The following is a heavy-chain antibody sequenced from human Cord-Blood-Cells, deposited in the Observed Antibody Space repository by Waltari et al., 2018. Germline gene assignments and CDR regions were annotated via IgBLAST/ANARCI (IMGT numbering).Heavy chain of an antibody. J-gene: IGHJ4*02. CDR3: AEDDLLEAYFDY. CDR2: ISWNSGSI. CDR1: GFTFDDYA. D-gene: IGHD2-21*01. V-gene: IGHV3-9*01. Sequence: EVQLVESGGGLVQPGRSLRLSCAASGFTFDDYAMHWVRQAPGKGLEWVSGISWNSGSIGYADSVKGRFTISRDNAKNSLYLQMNSLRAEDTALYYCAEDDLLEAYFDYWGQGTLVTVSS.